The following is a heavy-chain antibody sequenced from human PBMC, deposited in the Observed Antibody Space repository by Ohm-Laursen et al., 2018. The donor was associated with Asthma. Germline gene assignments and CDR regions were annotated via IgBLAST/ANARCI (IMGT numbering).Heavy chain of an antibody. CDR1: GDSVSGGNYH. D-gene: IGHD3-10*01. V-gene: IGHV2-70*04. Sequence: TLSLTCPVSGDSVSGGNYHWSWIRQPPGKALEWLGRIDWDDDKFYSTSLKTRLTISKDTSKNQVVLTMTNMDPVDTATYYCARTPFHYYGSGTYREYYFDYWGQGTLVTVSS. J-gene: IGHJ4*02. CDR3: ARTPFHYYGSGTYREYYFDY. CDR2: IDWDDDK.